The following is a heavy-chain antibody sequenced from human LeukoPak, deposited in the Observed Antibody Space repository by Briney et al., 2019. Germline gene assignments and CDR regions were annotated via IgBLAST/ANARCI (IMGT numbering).Heavy chain of an antibody. D-gene: IGHD3-9*01. CDR1: GGSFSGYY. CDR3: ARDWLLDY. CDR2: VNHSGST. Sequence: PSETLSLTCAVYGGSFSGYYWSWIRQPPGKGLEWIGEVNHSGSTNYNPSLKSRVTISVDTSKNQFSLKLSSVTAADTAVYYCARDWLLDYWGQGTLVTVSS. V-gene: IGHV4-34*01. J-gene: IGHJ4*02.